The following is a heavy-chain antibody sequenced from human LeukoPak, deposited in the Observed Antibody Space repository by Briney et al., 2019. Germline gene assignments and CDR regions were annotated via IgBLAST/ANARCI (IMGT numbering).Heavy chain of an antibody. Sequence: SETLSLTCAVYGGSSSGYYWSWIRQPPGKGLEWIGEINHSGSTNYNPSLKSRVTISVDTSKNQFSLKLSSVTAADTAVYYCARDDRQQLVYDYWGQGTLVTVSS. D-gene: IGHD6-13*01. V-gene: IGHV4-34*01. CDR3: ARDDRQQLVYDY. J-gene: IGHJ4*02. CDR1: GGSSSGYY. CDR2: INHSGST.